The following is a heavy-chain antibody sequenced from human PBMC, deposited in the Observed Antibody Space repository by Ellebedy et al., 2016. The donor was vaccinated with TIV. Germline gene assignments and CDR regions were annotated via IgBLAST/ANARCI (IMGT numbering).Heavy chain of an antibody. Sequence: MPGGSLRLSCTVSGGSISSSSYYWGWIRQPPGKGLEWIGCIYYSGTTNYNPSLKSRVTISVDTSKNQFSLNLSSVTAADTAVYYCARVRRESLWFAESQYFFDYWGQGTLVTVSS. CDR3: ARVRRESLWFAESQYFFDY. CDR1: GGSISSSSYY. D-gene: IGHD3-10*01. CDR2: IYYSGTT. V-gene: IGHV4-39*07. J-gene: IGHJ4*02.